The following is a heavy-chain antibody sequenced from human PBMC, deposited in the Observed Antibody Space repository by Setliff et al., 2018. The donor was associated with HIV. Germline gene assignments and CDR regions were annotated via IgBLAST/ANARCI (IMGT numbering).Heavy chain of an antibody. CDR3: ARREYNYVPRAFDL. CDR1: GFTFSTFA. CDR2: ISYDGSRT. Sequence: GGSLRLSCVASGFTFSTFAMHWVRQAPGKGPEWVSVISYDGSRTSYADSVKGRFTISRDNAKNSVYLQMNSLRAEDTAVYYCARREYNYVPRAFDLWGQGTMVTVSS. D-gene: IGHD5-18*01. V-gene: IGHV3-30*07. J-gene: IGHJ3*01.